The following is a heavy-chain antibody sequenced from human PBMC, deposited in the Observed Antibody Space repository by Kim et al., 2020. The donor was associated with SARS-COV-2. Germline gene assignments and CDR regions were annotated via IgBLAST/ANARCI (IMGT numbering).Heavy chain of an antibody. J-gene: IGHJ4*02. CDR2: VSSDARDK. CDR1: GFTFSNYA. V-gene: IGHV3-30*18. Sequence: GGSLRLSCEAAGFTFSNYAMHWVRQAPGKGLEWVAVVSSDARDKFYGDSVKGRFTISRYNSKNTLHLQMNSLRAEDTAVYHCAKDGAAAAAGTIDYWGQGTLVTVSS. D-gene: IGHD6-13*01. CDR3: AKDGAAAAAGTIDY.